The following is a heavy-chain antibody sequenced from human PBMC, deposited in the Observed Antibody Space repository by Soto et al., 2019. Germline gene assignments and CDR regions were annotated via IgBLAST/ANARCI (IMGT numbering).Heavy chain of an antibody. Sequence: PSETLSLTCTVSGGSISSSSYYWGWIRQPPGKGLEWIGCLYYSGSSTYNPSLRSRVTISVDTPKNQISLKLNSVTAADTAVYFCVGSPGGLGWFDPWGLGILVTVSS. CDR3: VGSPGGLGWFDP. V-gene: IGHV4-39*07. CDR1: GGSISSSSYY. D-gene: IGHD6-19*01. CDR2: LYYSGSS. J-gene: IGHJ5*02.